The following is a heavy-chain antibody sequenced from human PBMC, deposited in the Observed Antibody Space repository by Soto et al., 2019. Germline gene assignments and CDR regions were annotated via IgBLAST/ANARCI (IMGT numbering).Heavy chain of an antibody. D-gene: IGHD3-9*01. CDR1: GYSFTSYW. J-gene: IGHJ4*02. CDR3: ARHGVGDILTGQPDY. Sequence: EVQLVQSGAEVKKPGESLKISCKGSGYSFTSYWIGGVRQMPVKGQECMGIIYPGDSDTRYSPSFQGQVTISADKSISTAYLQGSSLKASYSAMYYCARHGVGDILTGQPDYWGQGTLVTVSS. CDR2: IYPGDSDT. V-gene: IGHV5-51*01.